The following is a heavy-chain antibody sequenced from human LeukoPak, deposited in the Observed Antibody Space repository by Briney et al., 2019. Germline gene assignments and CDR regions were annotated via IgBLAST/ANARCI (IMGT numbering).Heavy chain of an antibody. V-gene: IGHV4-30-4*08. CDR1: GGSISSGDYY. D-gene: IGHD4-23*01. J-gene: IGHJ4*02. CDR3: ARTTVVPLSEYYFDY. Sequence: SETLSLTCTVSGGSISSGDYYWSWIRQPPGKGLEWIGYIYYSGSTYYNPSLKSRVTISVDTSKNQFSLKLSSVTAADTAVYYCARTTVVPLSEYYFDYWGQGTLVTVSS. CDR2: IYYSGST.